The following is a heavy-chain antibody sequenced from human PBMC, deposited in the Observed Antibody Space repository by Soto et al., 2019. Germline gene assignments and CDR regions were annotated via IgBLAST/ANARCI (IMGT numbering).Heavy chain of an antibody. D-gene: IGHD6-13*01. CDR3: AREGIAAAGNTSGCYFDN. CDR1: GGSISSGGYY. J-gene: IGHJ4*02. Sequence: QVQLQESGPGLVKPSQTLSITCTVSGGSISSGGYYWSWIRQHPGKGLEWIGYIYYSGSTYYNPSLKSRVTISVDTSKNQFSLKLSSVTAADTAVYHCAREGIAAAGNTSGCYFDNWGQVTLFTVSS. V-gene: IGHV4-31*03. CDR2: IYYSGST.